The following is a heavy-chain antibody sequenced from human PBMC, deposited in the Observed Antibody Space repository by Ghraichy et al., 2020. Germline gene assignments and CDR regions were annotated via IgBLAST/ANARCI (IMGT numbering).Heavy chain of an antibody. CDR1: GFTFSSYG. D-gene: IGHD6-6*01. CDR2: IWYDGSNK. V-gene: IGHV3-33*01. Sequence: GGSLRLSCAASGFTFSSYGMHWVRQAPGKGLEWVAVIWYDGSNKYYADSVKGRFTISRDNSKNTLYLQMNSLRAEDTAVYYCARDLGYSSSTYWDYGMDVWGQGTTVTVSS. CDR3: ARDLGYSSSTYWDYGMDV. J-gene: IGHJ6*02.